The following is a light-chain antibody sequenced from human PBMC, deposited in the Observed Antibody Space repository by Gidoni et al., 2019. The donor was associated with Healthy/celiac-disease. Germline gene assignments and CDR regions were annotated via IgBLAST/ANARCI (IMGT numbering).Light chain of an antibody. V-gene: IGKV1-5*03. J-gene: IGKJ1*01. CDR3: QQYNSYSGT. CDR2: KAS. Sequence: DIQWAQSTSTLSASIGDRVTITCLASQSISSWLAWYQQKPGKAPEDRIYKASSLESGVPSRFSGSRSGTEFTLTIRSLQPDDFATYYCQQYNSYSGTFGQWTKVEIK. CDR1: QSISSW.